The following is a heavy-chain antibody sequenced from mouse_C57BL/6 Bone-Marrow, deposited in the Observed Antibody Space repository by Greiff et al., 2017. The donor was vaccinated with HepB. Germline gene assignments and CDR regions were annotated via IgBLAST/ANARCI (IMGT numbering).Heavy chain of an antibody. D-gene: IGHD2-4*01. CDR2: IDPSDSYT. V-gene: IGHV1-69*01. Sequence: VQLQQPGAELVMPGASVKLSCKASGYTFTSYWMHWVKQRPGQGLEWIGEIDPSDSYTNYNQKFKGKSTLTVDKSSSTAYMQLSSLTSEDSAVYYCARGPIYYDYDWYFDVWGTGTTVTVSS. CDR3: ARGPIYYDYDWYFDV. J-gene: IGHJ1*03. CDR1: GYTFTSYW.